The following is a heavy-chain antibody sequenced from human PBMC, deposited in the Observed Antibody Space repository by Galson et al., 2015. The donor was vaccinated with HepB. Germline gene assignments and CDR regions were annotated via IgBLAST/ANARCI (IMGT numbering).Heavy chain of an antibody. J-gene: IGHJ3*02. V-gene: IGHV3-30-3*01. D-gene: IGHD2-2*02. CDR1: GFTFSSYA. Sequence: SLRLSCAASGFTFSSYAMHWVRQAPGKGLEWVAVISYDGSNKYYADSVKGRFTISRDNSKNTLYLQMNSLRAEDTAVYYCARPGYCSSTSCYIVGLGGAFDIWGQGTMVTVSS. CDR3: ARPGYCSSTSCYIVGLGGAFDI. CDR2: ISYDGSNK.